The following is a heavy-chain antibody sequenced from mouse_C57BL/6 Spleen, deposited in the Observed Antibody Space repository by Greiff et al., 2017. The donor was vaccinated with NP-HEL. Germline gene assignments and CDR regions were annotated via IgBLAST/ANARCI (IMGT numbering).Heavy chain of an antibody. CDR1: GYTFTSYW. CDR2: IDPSDSET. D-gene: IGHD2-2*01. J-gene: IGHJ3*01. V-gene: IGHV1-52*01. CDR3: ARGLPREAWLAH. Sequence: QVQLQQPGAELVKPGASVKLSCKASGYTFTSYWMHWVKQRPIQGLEWIGNIDPSDSETHYNQKFKDKATLTVDKSSSTAYMQLSSLTSEDSAVYYCARGLPREAWLAHWGQGTLVTVSA.